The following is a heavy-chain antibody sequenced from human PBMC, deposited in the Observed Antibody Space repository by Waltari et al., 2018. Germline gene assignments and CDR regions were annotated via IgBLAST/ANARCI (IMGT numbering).Heavy chain of an antibody. V-gene: IGHV6-1*01. Sequence: QVQLQQSGPGLVKPSQTLSLTCDISGDSVSSTSAAWTWLRQSPSRGLEWLGRTYYRSKWYSDYAVSVKSRITINPDTSKNQFSLQLNSVTPEDTAVYYCARSHDDYLNRYYFDCWGQGTLVTVSS. CDR3: ARSHDDYLNRYYFDC. CDR2: TYYRSKWYS. CDR1: GDSVSSTSAA. D-gene: IGHD4-17*01. J-gene: IGHJ4*02.